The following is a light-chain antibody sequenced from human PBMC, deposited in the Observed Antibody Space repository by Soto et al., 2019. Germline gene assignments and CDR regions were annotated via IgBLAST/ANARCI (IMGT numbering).Light chain of an antibody. CDR2: KAS. CDR1: QTINTW. Sequence: DIQMTQSPSTLSASVGDRVTITCRTSQTINTWLAWYQQKPGEAPKLLIYKASSLESGVPSRFSGSGSGTEFTLTISSLQPDDFATYYCQQYHNYWTFGKGTKVDIK. V-gene: IGKV1-5*03. CDR3: QQYHNYWT. J-gene: IGKJ1*01.